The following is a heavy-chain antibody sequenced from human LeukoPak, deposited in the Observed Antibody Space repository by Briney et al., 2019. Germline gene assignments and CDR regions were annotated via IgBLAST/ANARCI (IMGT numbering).Heavy chain of an antibody. CDR2: VDISGFT. D-gene: IGHD4-23*01. V-gene: IGHV4-61*02. CDR3: ARDHEGGNYGGNSNWFDP. CDR1: GGSISSGDYY. J-gene: IGHJ5*02. Sequence: PSETLSLTCTVSGGSISSGDYYWSWIRQPAGKGLEWIGRVDISGFTNYNPSLKSRVTISVDPSRNQFSLKLSSVTAADTAVYYCARDHEGGNYGGNSNWFDPWGQGTLVTVSS.